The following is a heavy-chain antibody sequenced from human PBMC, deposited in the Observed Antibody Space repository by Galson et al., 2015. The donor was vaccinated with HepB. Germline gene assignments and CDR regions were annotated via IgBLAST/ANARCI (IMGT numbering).Heavy chain of an antibody. CDR1: DYTFTNFG. V-gene: IGHV1-18*04. Sequence: SVKVSCKASDYTFTNFGISWVRQAPGQGLEWMGWISAYNGNTNYAQKVQGRVTMTTDTSTSTAYMELTSLRSDDTAVYYCARARYSTSPPDYWGQGTLVTVSS. CDR3: ARARYSTSPPDY. J-gene: IGHJ4*02. D-gene: IGHD6-6*01. CDR2: ISAYNGNT.